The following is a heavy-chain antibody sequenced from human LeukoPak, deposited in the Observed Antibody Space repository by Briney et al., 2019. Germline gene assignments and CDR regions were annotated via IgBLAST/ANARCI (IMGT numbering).Heavy chain of an antibody. V-gene: IGHV3-48*01. Sequence: GGSLRLSCSASGFTFSSYSMNWVRQAPGKGMEWVSYISSSSTTIYYADSVRGRFTISRDNAKNSLYLQMNSLRVADTAVYYCARGPYKDFWSGYSDYWGQGTLVTVSS. CDR2: ISSSSTTI. D-gene: IGHD3-3*01. CDR3: ARGPYKDFWSGYSDY. CDR1: GFTFSSYS. J-gene: IGHJ4*02.